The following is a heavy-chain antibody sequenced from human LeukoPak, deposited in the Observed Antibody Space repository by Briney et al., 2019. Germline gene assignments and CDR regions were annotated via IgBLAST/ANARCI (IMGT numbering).Heavy chain of an antibody. Sequence: YLSWIRQAPGKGLEWIGSIYYSGSTYYNPSLKSRVTISVDTSKNQFSLKLSSVTAADTAVYYCARGWSDYYYYYGMDVWGQGTTVTVSS. J-gene: IGHJ6*02. CDR1: Y. CDR2: IYYSGST. CDR3: ARGWSDYYYYYGMDV. V-gene: IGHV4-39*07. D-gene: IGHD2-15*01.